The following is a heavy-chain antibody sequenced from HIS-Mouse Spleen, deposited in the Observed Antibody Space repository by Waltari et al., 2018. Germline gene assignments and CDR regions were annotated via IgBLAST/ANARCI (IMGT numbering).Heavy chain of an antibody. D-gene: IGHD2-2*01. CDR2: IYYSGRT. V-gene: IGHV4-39*01. Sequence: QLQLQESGPGLVKPSETLSLTCTVSGGSISSSSYYWGWIRQPPGKGLEWIGSIYYSGRTYYNPSLKSRVTISVDTSKNQFSLKLSSVTAADTAVYYCARRTDCSSTRGGFDIWGQGTMVTVSS. CDR3: ARRTDCSSTRGGFDI. J-gene: IGHJ3*02. CDR1: GGSISSSSYY.